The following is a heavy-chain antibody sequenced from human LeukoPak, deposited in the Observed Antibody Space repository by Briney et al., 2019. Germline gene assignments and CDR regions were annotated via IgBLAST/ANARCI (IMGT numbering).Heavy chain of an antibody. CDR3: ARDPGYSAFDL. D-gene: IGHD5-12*01. J-gene: IGHJ4*02. V-gene: IGHV3-7*01. Sequence: GGSLRLSCTASGFNFSTFCMSWVRHTPEKGLEFVANINRDGSGKNYVDSVKGRLTISRDNAKKTLFLELNSLRADDTAVFYCARDPGYSAFDLWGQGSLVTVSS. CDR1: GFNFSTFC. CDR2: INRDGSGK.